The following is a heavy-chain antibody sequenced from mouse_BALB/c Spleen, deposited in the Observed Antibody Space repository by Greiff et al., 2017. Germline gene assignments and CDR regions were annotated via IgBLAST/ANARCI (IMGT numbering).Heavy chain of an antibody. CDR2: ISSGGST. V-gene: IGHV5-6-5*01. CDR1: GFTFSSYA. Sequence: EVQLVESGGGLVKPGGSLKLSCAASGFTFSSYAMSWVRQTPEKRLEWVASISSGGSTYYPDSVKGRFTISRDNARNILYLQMSSLRSEDTAMYYCARDYYGSSYLDYWGQGTTLTVSS. D-gene: IGHD1-1*01. CDR3: ARDYYGSSYLDY. J-gene: IGHJ2*01.